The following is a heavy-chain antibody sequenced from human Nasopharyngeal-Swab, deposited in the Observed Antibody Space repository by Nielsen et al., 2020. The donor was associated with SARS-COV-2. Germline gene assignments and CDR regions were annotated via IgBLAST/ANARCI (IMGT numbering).Heavy chain of an antibody. CDR1: GYTFITYD. CDR3: ARSYSSGWLRGNWFDP. D-gene: IGHD6-19*01. CDR2: MNSNSGNT. Sequence: ASVKVSCKASGYTFITYDINWVRQAPGQGLEWMGWMNSNSGNTGYAQKLQGRVTMTRNTSISTAYMELSSLISDDTAVYYCARSYSSGWLRGNWFDPWGQGTLVTVSS. J-gene: IGHJ5*02. V-gene: IGHV1-8*01.